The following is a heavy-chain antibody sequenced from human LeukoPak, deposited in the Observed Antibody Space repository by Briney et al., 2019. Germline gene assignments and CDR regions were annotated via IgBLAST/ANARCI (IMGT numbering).Heavy chain of an antibody. CDR3: ARVGVGDFWSGYYYYYYYMDV. CDR2: IILIFDTA. J-gene: IGHJ6*03. V-gene: IGHV1-69*05. Sequence: GASVKVSCKASGGTFSRYAISWVRQAPGQGLGWKGGIILIFDTANYAQKFQGRVTITTGEATSTAYMELSILRSEDTAVYYCARVGVGDFWSGYYYYYYYMDVWGKGTTVTVSS. CDR1: GGTFSRYA. D-gene: IGHD3-3*01.